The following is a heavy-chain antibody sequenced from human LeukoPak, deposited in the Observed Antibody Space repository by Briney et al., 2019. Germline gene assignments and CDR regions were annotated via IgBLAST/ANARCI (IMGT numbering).Heavy chain of an antibody. CDR2: IRFDGTTQ. CDR3: AKEGGDGSPFDY. J-gene: IGHJ4*02. D-gene: IGHD5-24*01. CDR1: GFIFSNYG. V-gene: IGHV3-30*02. Sequence: GGSLRLSCAASGFIFSNYGMHWVRLSPDKGLEWLTFIRFDGTTQYYADSVRGRFTISRDNSKDTVSLQMYSLRAEDTGIYYCAKEGGDGSPFDYWGQGIVVTVSS.